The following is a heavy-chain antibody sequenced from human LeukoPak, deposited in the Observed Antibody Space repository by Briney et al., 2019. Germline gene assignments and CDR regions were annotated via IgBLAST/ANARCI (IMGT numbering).Heavy chain of an antibody. J-gene: IGHJ4*02. CDR3: ASSRGYSYGYNY. Sequence: GASVKVSCKASGGTFSSYAISWVRQASGQGLEWMGGIIPIFGTANYAQKFQGRVTITADESTSTAYMELSSLRSEDTAVYYCASSRGYSYGYNYWGQGTPVTVSS. V-gene: IGHV1-69*13. CDR1: GGTFSSYA. D-gene: IGHD5-18*01. CDR2: IIPIFGTA.